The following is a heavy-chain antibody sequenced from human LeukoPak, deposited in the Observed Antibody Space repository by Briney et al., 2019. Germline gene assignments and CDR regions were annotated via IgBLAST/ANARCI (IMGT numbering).Heavy chain of an antibody. J-gene: IGHJ4*02. CDR3: ARGGEGRFGFDY. CDR2: ILHNSATI. D-gene: IGHD3-16*01. CDR1: GFTFSSFS. Sequence: PGGSLRLSCAASGFTFSSFSMNWVRQAPGKGLEWHSYILHNSATIYYANSVKGRFTISRDNAKNSLYLQMNSLRAEDTAVYYCARGGEGRFGFDYWGQGTLVTVSS. V-gene: IGHV3-48*04.